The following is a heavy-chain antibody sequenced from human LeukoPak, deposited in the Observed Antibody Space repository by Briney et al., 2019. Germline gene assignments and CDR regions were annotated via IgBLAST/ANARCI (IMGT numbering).Heavy chain of an antibody. Sequence: GGSLRLSCAASGFTFSSYAMGWVRQAPGKGLEWVSAISGSGGSTYYADSVKGRFTISRDNSKKTLYLQMNSLRAEDTAVYYCAKDGYYASDAFDIWGQGTMVTVSS. CDR1: GFTFSSYA. V-gene: IGHV3-23*01. D-gene: IGHD3-22*01. CDR3: AKDGYYASDAFDI. CDR2: ISGSGGST. J-gene: IGHJ3*02.